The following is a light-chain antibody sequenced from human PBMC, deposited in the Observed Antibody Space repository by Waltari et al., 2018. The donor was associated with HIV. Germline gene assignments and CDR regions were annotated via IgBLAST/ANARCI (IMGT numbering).Light chain of an antibody. CDR1: QSLLPSNGYNY. Sequence: DIVMTQSPLFLPVIPGEPASLSCRASQSLLPSNGYNYLEWYLRKPGQSPQLRIYLGSHRASGVHVMFSGGGSGTDCTLKISRVEAEDVEVYYCMQAPERTFGQGTKVEIK. J-gene: IGKJ1*01. V-gene: IGKV2-28*01. CDR3: MQAPERT. CDR2: LGS.